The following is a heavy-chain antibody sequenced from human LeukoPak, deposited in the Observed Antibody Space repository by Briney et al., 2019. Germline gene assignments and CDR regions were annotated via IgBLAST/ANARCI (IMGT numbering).Heavy chain of an antibody. CDR3: ARAGLGYCSSTSCVPHY. J-gene: IGHJ4*02. CDR2: INGDGRNI. Sequence: PGGSLRLSCVASGFTFSSYWMHWVRQDPRKGLVWVSRINGDGRNINYADSVRGRFTISRDNAKNTLYLQMNTLRVEDTAVYYCARAGLGYCSSTSCVPHYWGQGTLVTVSS. D-gene: IGHD2-2*01. CDR1: GFTFSSYW. V-gene: IGHV3-74*01.